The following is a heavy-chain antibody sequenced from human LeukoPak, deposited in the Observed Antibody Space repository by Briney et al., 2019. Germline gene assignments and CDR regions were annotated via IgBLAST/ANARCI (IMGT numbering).Heavy chain of an antibody. D-gene: IGHD6-6*01. CDR3: ARGLEYSSSSDY. V-gene: IGHV3-30-3*01. J-gene: IGHJ4*02. Sequence: GRSLRLPCAASGFTFSSYAMHWVRQAPGKGLEWVAVISYDGSNKYYADSVKGRFTISRDNSKNTLYLQMNSLRAEDTAVYYCARGLEYSSSSDYWGQGTLVTVSS. CDR1: GFTFSSYA. CDR2: ISYDGSNK.